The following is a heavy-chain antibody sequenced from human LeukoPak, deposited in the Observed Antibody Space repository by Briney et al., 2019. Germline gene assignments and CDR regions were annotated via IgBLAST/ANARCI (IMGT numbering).Heavy chain of an antibody. J-gene: IGHJ4*02. Sequence: ASVKVSCKASGGTFSSYAISWVRQAPGQGLEWMGRIIPIFGTANYAQKFQGRVTITTDESTSTAYMELSSLRSEDTAVYYCASSLYSYGYFSDYWGQGTLATVSS. CDR1: GGTFSSYA. CDR3: ASSLYSYGYFSDY. V-gene: IGHV1-69*05. D-gene: IGHD5-18*01. CDR2: IIPIFGTA.